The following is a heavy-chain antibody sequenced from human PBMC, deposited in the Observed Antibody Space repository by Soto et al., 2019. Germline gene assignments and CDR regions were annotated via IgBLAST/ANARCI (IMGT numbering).Heavy chain of an antibody. V-gene: IGHV1-69*13. J-gene: IGHJ4*02. CDR1: GGTFSSYA. Sequence: SVKVSCKASGGTFSSYAISWVRQAPGQGLEWMGGIIPIFGTANYAQKFQGRVTITADESTSTAYMELSSLRSEDTAVYYCASARIADAAHLDYWGQGTLVTVSS. CDR2: IIPIFGTA. D-gene: IGHD2-15*01. CDR3: ASARIADAAHLDY.